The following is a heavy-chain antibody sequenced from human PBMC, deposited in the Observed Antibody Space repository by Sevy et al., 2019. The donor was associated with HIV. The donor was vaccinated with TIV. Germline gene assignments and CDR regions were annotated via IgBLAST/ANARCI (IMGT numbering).Heavy chain of an antibody. CDR1: GFTFSSHW. CDR3: ARSKVGVGDAFDI. V-gene: IGHV3-74*01. Sequence: GGSLRLSCAASGFTFSSHWMQWVRQAPGKGLMWVSRLNYDGSYTNYADSVKGRFTISRDNAKSTLYLQMNSLRAEDTALYYCARSKVGVGDAFDIWGQGTMVTVS. CDR2: LNYDGSYT. D-gene: IGHD3-16*01. J-gene: IGHJ3*02.